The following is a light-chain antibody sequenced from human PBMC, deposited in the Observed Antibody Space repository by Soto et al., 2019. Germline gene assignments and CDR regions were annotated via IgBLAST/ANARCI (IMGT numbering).Light chain of an antibody. V-gene: IGLV1-51*01. CDR2: DDN. CDR1: SSNIGGNS. Sequence: QSVLTQPPSVSAAPGQKVTISCSGSSSNIGGNSVSWYQQLPGTAPKLLIYDDNKRPSGIPDRFSGSKSGTSASLAISGLQSEDEAEYYCAAWDDSLNGYVFGTGTKVTVL. CDR3: AAWDDSLNGYV. J-gene: IGLJ1*01.